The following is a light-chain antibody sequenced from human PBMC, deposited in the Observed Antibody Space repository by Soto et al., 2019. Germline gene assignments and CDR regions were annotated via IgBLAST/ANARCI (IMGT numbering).Light chain of an antibody. J-gene: IGKJ5*01. CDR2: DAS. V-gene: IGKV3-11*01. CDR1: QSVSSY. Sequence: LTQYIATVSLSPEERATLSCRASQSVSSYLAWYQQKPGQAPRIIIYDASNRATGIPARFSGSGSGTDCTITISSLETEDGAVYYCQQHSNWPPAFGQGTRLEIK. CDR3: QQHSNWPPA.